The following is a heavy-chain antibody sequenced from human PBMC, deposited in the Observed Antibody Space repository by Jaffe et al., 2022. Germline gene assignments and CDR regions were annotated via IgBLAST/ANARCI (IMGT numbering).Heavy chain of an antibody. Sequence: EVQLLESGGGLVQPGGSLRLSCAASGFTFSSYAMNWVRLAPGKGLEWVSIISDSGDAKFYADSVKGRFTISRDNSKNTLYLQMSSLRADDTAIFYCAKGGSKVQGVTRHLDYWGQGVLVTVSS. CDR2: ISDSGDAK. V-gene: IGHV3-23*01. CDR3: AKGGSKVQGVTRHLDY. CDR1: GFTFSSYA. J-gene: IGHJ4*02. D-gene: IGHD3-10*01.